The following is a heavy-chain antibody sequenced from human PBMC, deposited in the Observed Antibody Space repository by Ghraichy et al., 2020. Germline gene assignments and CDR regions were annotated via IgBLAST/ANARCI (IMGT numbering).Heavy chain of an antibody. J-gene: IGHJ4*02. D-gene: IGHD6-13*01. V-gene: IGHV4-4*07. CDR1: GGSVSGHF. Sequence: SETLSLTCTVSGGSVSGHFWTWVRQPAGKGLEWIGRVFVSGDTNYNPSLKSRLTISLDTSKNQFSLTLTSVTAADTALYYCARESVAAAGLDSWGQGIPVTVSS. CDR2: VFVSGDT. CDR3: ARESVAAAGLDS.